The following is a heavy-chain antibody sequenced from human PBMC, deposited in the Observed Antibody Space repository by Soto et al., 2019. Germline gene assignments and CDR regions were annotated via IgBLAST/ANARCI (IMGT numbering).Heavy chain of an antibody. Sequence: PGESLKISCRGSGYSVTSYWISWVRQMPGKGLEWMGRIDPSDYYTNYSPSFQGHITISAYKSISTAYLHWNSLKASDPAMFYCARLANSLGWIKWRLRYYSSFGMDVWGQGTTVTVSS. D-gene: IGHD3-3*01. CDR2: IDPSDYYT. V-gene: IGHV5-10-1*01. CDR1: GYSVTSYW. CDR3: ARLANSLGWIKWRLRYYSSFGMDV. J-gene: IGHJ6*02.